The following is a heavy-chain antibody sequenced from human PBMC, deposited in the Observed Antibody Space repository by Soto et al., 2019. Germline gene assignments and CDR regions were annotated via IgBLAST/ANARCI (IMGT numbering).Heavy chain of an antibody. CDR2: INPNSGGT. CDR3: ARDPLDTRVRGATPYYYGMDV. Sequence: QVQLVQSGAEVKKPGASVKVSFKASGYTFTGYYMHWVRQAPGQGLEWMGWINPNSGGTNYAQKFQGRVTMTRDTSISTAYMELSRLISDDTAVYYCARDPLDTRVRGATPYYYGMDVWGQGTTVTVSS. D-gene: IGHD3-10*01. CDR1: GYTFTGYY. J-gene: IGHJ6*02. V-gene: IGHV1-2*02.